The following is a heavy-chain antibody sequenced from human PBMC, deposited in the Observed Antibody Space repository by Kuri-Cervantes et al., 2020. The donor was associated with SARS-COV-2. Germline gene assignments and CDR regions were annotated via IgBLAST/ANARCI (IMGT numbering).Heavy chain of an antibody. CDR2: MNPNSGNT. CDR3: ARDLILVGATPYYYYMDV. CDR1: GYTFTSYD. J-gene: IGHJ6*03. D-gene: IGHD1-26*01. V-gene: IGHV1-8*02. Sequence: ASVKVSCKASGYTFTSYDINWVRQATGQGLEWMGWMNPNSGNTGYAQKFQGRVTMTRNTSISTAYMELSSLRSEDTAVYYCARDLILVGATPYYYYMDVWGKGTTVTVSS.